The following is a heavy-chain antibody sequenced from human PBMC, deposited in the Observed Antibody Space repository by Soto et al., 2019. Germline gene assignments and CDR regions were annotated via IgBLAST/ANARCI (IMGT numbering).Heavy chain of an antibody. Sequence: GGSLRLSCAASGFTFNYYGMSWVRQAPGKGLDWVASTSGSGENTFYADSVKGRFTISRDNSKNNLYLQMNSLSPEDTAVYYCAKDRSRYSSGWHNWFDPWGQGTLVTVSS. CDR2: TSGSGENT. CDR3: AKDRSRYSSGWHNWFDP. D-gene: IGHD6-19*01. CDR1: GFTFNYYG. V-gene: IGHV3-23*01. J-gene: IGHJ5*02.